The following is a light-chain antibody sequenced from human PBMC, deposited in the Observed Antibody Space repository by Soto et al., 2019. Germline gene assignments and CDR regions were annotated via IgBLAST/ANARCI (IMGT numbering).Light chain of an antibody. CDR3: QQHNNWPLT. CDR1: QSVSNK. V-gene: IGKV3-15*01. J-gene: IGKJ4*01. Sequence: VMTQSPGTMSVSPGERATLTCRASQSVSNKLAWYQQKRGQAPRLLIYDASTRATGVPTRFSGSGSGTEFTLTISSLQSEDFAVYYCQQHNNWPLTFGGGAKVGI. CDR2: DAS.